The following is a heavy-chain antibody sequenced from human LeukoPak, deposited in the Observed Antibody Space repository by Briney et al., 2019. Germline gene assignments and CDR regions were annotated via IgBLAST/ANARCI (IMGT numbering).Heavy chain of an antibody. Sequence: GASAKVSCKASGYTFTSYDINWVRQATGQGLEWMGWISPNSGNTGYTQKFQGRVTMTRNTSISTAYMELSSLRSEDTAVYYCARGTVGPLWFGGYWGQGTLATVSS. CDR3: ARGTVGPLWFGGY. CDR2: ISPNSGNT. D-gene: IGHD3-10*01. CDR1: GYTFTSYD. J-gene: IGHJ4*02. V-gene: IGHV1-8*01.